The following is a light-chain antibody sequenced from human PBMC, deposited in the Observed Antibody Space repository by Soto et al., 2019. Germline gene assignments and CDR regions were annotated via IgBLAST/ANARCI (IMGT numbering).Light chain of an antibody. CDR2: AAS. J-gene: IGKJ1*01. V-gene: IGKV1-27*01. CDR3: HKDNSARVC. CDR1: QGISNY. Sequence: DIQMTQSPSSLSASVGDRVTITCRASQGISNYLAWYQQKPGKVPKLLIYAASTLQSGVPSRFSGSGSGTDFTLTISTPQPEDVATYYEHKDNSARVCFGQGTKVEIK.